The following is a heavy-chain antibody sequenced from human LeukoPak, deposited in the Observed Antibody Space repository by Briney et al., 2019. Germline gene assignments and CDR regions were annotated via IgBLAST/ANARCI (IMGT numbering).Heavy chain of an antibody. D-gene: IGHD1-26*01. J-gene: IGHJ4*02. Sequence: SETLSLTCGVSGGSISSTNWWSWVRQPPVQGLEWIGEISLAGRTNYNPALNGRVTMSLDESSNQLSLNLTSVTAAATAIYYCSRESGAFCPFGYWGQGTLVIVPS. CDR2: ISLAGRT. CDR1: GGSISSTNW. CDR3: SRESGAFCPFGY. V-gene: IGHV4-4*02.